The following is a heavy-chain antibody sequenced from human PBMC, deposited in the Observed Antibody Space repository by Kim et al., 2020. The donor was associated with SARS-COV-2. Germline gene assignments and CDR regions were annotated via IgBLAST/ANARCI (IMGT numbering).Heavy chain of an antibody. D-gene: IGHD3-22*01. CDR2: ISGSGGST. CDR3: AKHGYYDSSGYYFSYYYYGMDV. Sequence: GGSLRLSCAASGFTFSSYAMNWVRQAPGKGLEWVSSISGSGGSTYYADSVKGRFTISRDNSKNTLHLQMNSLRAEDTAVYYCAKHGYYDSSGYYFSYYYYGMDVWGQGTTVTVSS. CDR1: GFTFSSYA. J-gene: IGHJ6*02. V-gene: IGHV3-23*01.